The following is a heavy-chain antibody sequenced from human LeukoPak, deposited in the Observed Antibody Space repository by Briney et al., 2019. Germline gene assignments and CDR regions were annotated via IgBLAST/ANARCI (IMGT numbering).Heavy chain of an antibody. CDR1: GYTFTSYG. CDR2: ISAYKGNT. Sequence: ASVKVSCKASGYTFTSYGISWVRQAPGQGLEWMGWISAYKGNTNYAQKLQGRVTMTRDMSTSTVYMELSSLRSEDTAVYYCASGIEELCCREGYAFDIWGQGTMVTVSS. D-gene: IGHD5-24*01. J-gene: IGHJ3*02. CDR3: ASGIEELCCREGYAFDI. V-gene: IGHV1-18*01.